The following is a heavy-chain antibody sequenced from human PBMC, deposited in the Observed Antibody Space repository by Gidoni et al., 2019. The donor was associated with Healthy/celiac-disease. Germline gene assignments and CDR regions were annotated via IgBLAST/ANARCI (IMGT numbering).Heavy chain of an antibody. D-gene: IGHD6-19*01. J-gene: IGHJ4*02. CDR1: GFTFSSYD. Sequence: EVQLVESGGGLVQPGGSLRLSCAASGFTFSSYDMQWVRQATGKGLEWVSAIGTAGDTYYPGSVKGRFTISRENAKNSLYLQMNSLRAGDTAVYYCARGSSSGWYYFDYWGQGTLVTVSS. CDR2: IGTAGDT. V-gene: IGHV3-13*01. CDR3: ARGSSSGWYYFDY.